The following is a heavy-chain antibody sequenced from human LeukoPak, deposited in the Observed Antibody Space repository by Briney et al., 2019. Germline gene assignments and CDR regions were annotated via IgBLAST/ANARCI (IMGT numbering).Heavy chain of an antibody. V-gene: IGHV1-69*04. D-gene: IGHD2-2*01. Sequence: PAASVKVSCKASGGIFSNYEISWVRQAPGQGLEWMGRIIPILGKAIYAPKFQGRVTFTADTSTSTAYMELRSLGSEDTALYYCARDSYTTMPNFDYWGQGTLVTVSS. CDR1: GGIFSNYE. CDR3: ARDSYTTMPNFDY. CDR2: IIPILGKA. J-gene: IGHJ4*02.